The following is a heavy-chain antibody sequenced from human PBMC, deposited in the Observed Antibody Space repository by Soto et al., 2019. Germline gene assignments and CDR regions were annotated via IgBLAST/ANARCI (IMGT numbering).Heavy chain of an antibody. CDR3: ARGPPYGGNSGGATDY. CDR2: IIPIFGTA. Sequence: SVKVSCKASGGTFSSYAISWVRQAPGQGLEWMGGIIPIFGTANYAQKFQGRVTITADESTSTAYMELSSLRSEDTAAYYCARGPPYGGNSGGATDYWGQGTLVTVSS. D-gene: IGHD4-17*01. J-gene: IGHJ4*02. V-gene: IGHV1-69*13. CDR1: GGTFSSYA.